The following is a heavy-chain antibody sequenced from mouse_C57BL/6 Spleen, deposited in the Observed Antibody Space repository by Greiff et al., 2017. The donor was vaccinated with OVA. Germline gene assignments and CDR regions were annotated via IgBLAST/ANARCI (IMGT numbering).Heavy chain of an antibody. Sequence: VQLQQSGAELVRPGSSVKLSCKASGYTFTSYWMDWVKQRPGQGLEWIGNIYPSDSETHYNQKFKDKATLTVDKSSSTAYMQLSSLTSEDSAVYYCARSPSFYYYGSLYYFDYWGQGTTLTVSS. J-gene: IGHJ2*01. CDR2: IYPSDSET. V-gene: IGHV1-61*01. CDR1: GYTFTSYW. CDR3: ARSPSFYYYGSLYYFDY. D-gene: IGHD1-1*01.